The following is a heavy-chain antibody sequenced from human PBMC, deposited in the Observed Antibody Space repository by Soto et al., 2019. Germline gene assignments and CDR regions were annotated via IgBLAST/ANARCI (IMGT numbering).Heavy chain of an antibody. CDR3: ASWRSYSGSYCFDY. J-gene: IGHJ4*02. D-gene: IGHD1-26*01. V-gene: IGHV1-69*06. Sequence: ASVKVSCKASGGTFNSYTINWVRQAPGRGLEWVGQVVPMYDSVNYAENFQGRVTITADKSTKTAYMELTSLRSEDTALYFCASWRSYSGSYCFDYWGQGTLVTVSS. CDR2: VVPMYDSV. CDR1: GGTFNSYT.